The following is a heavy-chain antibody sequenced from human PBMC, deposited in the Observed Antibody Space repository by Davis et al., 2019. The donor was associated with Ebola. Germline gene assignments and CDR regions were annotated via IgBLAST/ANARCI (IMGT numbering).Heavy chain of an antibody. Sequence: GESLKISCAASGFTFSSYGMHWVRQAPGKGLEWVAVIWYDGSNKYYADSVKGRFTISRDNSKNTLYLQMNSLRAEDTAVYYCARDGIAAAEGGMDVWGQGTTVTVSS. CDR3: ARDGIAAAEGGMDV. J-gene: IGHJ6*02. D-gene: IGHD6-13*01. V-gene: IGHV3-33*01. CDR2: IWYDGSNK. CDR1: GFTFSSYG.